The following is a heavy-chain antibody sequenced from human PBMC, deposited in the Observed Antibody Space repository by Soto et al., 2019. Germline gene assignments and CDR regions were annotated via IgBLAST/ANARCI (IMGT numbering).Heavy chain of an antibody. J-gene: IGHJ5*02. CDR2: INSDGSST. V-gene: IGHV3-74*01. CDR1: KIVFIGDR. CDR3: PRDWFSYRPGRYTSAVRSDP. D-gene: IGHD3-10*01. Sequence: HSGASAKIVFIGDRMHWKRQAPGKGLVWVSRINSDGSSTSYADSVKGRFTISRDNANNTLYLQMNSLRADATAVYYCPRDWFSYRPGRYTSAVRSDPGGQGTLVTV.